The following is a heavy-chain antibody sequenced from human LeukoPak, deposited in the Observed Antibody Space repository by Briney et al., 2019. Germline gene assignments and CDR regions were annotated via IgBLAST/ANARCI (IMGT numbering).Heavy chain of an antibody. J-gene: IGHJ4*02. CDR2: ISYDGGNK. V-gene: IGHV3-30*03. CDR3: ARPPPSCSSTSCYQQY. Sequence: PGRSLRLSCAASGFTFSTYGMHWVRQAPGKGLEWVAIISYDGGNKYYTDSVKGRFTISRDNSKNTLYLQMNSLRPEDTAVYYCARPPPSCSSTSCYQQYWGQGTLVTVSS. CDR1: GFTFSTYG. D-gene: IGHD2-2*01.